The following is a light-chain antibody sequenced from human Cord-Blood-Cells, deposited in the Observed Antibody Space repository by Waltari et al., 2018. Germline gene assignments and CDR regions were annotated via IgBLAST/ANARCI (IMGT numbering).Light chain of an antibody. Sequence: EIVMTQSPATLSVSPGERATLSCRASQSVSSNLAWYQQKPGQAPRLLIYGASTRATSIPASFSGRGSGTEFTLTISSLQSEDCAVYYCQQYNNWPLYTFGQGTKLEIK. CDR1: QSVSSN. CDR2: GAS. CDR3: QQYNNWPLYT. V-gene: IGKV3-15*01. J-gene: IGKJ2*01.